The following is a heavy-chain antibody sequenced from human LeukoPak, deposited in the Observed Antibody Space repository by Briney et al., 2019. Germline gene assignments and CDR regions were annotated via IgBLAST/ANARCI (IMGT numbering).Heavy chain of an antibody. J-gene: IGHJ6*04. Sequence: GGSLRLSCAASGFTFSDYYMSWIRQAPGKGLEWVSYISSSSSYTNYAGSVKGRFTISRDNAKNSLYLQMNSLRAEDTAVYYCAREKLGTGAHYYYGMDVWGKGTTVTVSS. CDR2: ISSSSSYT. CDR1: GFTFSDYY. D-gene: IGHD1-26*01. CDR3: AREKLGTGAHYYYGMDV. V-gene: IGHV3-11*06.